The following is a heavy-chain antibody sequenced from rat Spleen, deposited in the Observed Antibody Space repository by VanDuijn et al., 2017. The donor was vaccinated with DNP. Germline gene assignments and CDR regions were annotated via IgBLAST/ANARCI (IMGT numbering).Heavy chain of an antibody. CDR3: ARWSDYFDY. Sequence: EVQLQESGPGLVKPSQSLSLTCSVTDYSITSCCRWTWIRKFPGHKLEWMGYINSAGSIEYNPSLKGRISITSDTSKNQFFLHLNSVTTEDTATYYCARWSDYFDYWGQGVMVTVSS. V-gene: IGHV3-3*01. J-gene: IGHJ2*01. CDR1: DYSITSCCR. D-gene: IGHD4-2*01. CDR2: INSAGSI.